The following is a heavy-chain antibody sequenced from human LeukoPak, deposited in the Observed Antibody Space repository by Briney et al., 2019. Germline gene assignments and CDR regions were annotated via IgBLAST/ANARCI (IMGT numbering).Heavy chain of an antibody. CDR3: ARDQDWAFDY. V-gene: IGHV3-48*03. Sequence: PGGSLRLSCAVSGFTLVSHAMNWVRQAPGKGLEWISFINHYGTIVYYADSVKGRFATSRDNAKNSIYLQINNVGADDTVVYYCARDQDWAFDYWGQGTLVTVSS. CDR1: GFTLVSHA. D-gene: IGHD3/OR15-3a*01. J-gene: IGHJ4*02. CDR2: INHYGTIV.